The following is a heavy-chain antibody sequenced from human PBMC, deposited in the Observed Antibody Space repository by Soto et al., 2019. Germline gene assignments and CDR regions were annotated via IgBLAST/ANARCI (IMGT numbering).Heavy chain of an antibody. J-gene: IGHJ4*02. D-gene: IGHD2-15*01. CDR3: AKVGCSGGICYNY. CDR1: TISISVHG. V-gene: IGHV3-30*18. Sequence: GGSLRLSCTSSTISISVHGIQWVRQAPAKGLEWVAFISNDGRVQYYADSVKGRFTISRDNSKNTLYLEMNSLRAEDTAVYYCAKVGCSGGICYNYWGQGTLVTVSS. CDR2: ISNDGRVQ.